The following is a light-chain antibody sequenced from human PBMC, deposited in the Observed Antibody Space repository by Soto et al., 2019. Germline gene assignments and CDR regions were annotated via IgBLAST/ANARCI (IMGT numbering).Light chain of an antibody. V-gene: IGKV3-15*01. CDR1: QSVSSS. Sequence: EIVLTQSPGTLSLSPGERATLSCRASQSVSSSLAWYQQKPGQAPRLLIYAASTRATGVPARFSGSGSGTEFTLTISSLQSEDFAVYYCQQYNNWPITFGQGTRLEIK. CDR3: QQYNNWPIT. CDR2: AAS. J-gene: IGKJ5*01.